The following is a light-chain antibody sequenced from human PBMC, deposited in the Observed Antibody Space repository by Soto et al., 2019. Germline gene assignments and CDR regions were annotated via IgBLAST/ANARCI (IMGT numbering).Light chain of an antibody. Sequence: QSALTQPASVSVSPGQSITISCTGTSSDVGGYNYVSWYQQHPGKAPKLMIYDVSNRPSGVSNRFSGSKSGNTASLTISGLQAEDEADYYCSSYTSSSTPAGFGGGTQLTVL. CDR3: SSYTSSSTPAG. J-gene: IGLJ7*01. CDR1: SSDVGGYNY. CDR2: DVS. V-gene: IGLV2-14*01.